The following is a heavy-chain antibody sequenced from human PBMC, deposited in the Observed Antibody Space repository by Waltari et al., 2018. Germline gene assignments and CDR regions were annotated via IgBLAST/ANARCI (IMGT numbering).Heavy chain of an antibody. J-gene: IGHJ3*01. Sequence: QVQLQESGPVLVKPSQTLSLTCPVSGGSVSSGNYCWSWIRQPAGKGLEGIGRIYTSGNTNYNPALKRRVTMSGNTSENQITLRLSSVAAADTAVDYCAMLDYGGNVHAVDVGGQGTVVT. CDR2: IYTSGNT. D-gene: IGHD4-17*01. CDR3: AMLDYGGNVHAVDV. V-gene: IGHV4-61*02. CDR1: GGSVSSGNYC.